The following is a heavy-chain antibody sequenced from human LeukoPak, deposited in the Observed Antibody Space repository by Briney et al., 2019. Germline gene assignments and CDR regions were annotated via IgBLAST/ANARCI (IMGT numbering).Heavy chain of an antibody. D-gene: IGHD3-22*01. CDR1: GFTFDDYG. Sequence: GGSLRLSCAASGFTFDDYGMSWVRQAPGKGLEWVSGINWNGGSTGYADPVKGRFTISRDNAKNSLYLQMNSLRAEDTALYYCARTSSGYYYFDYWGQGTLVTVSS. V-gene: IGHV3-20*04. J-gene: IGHJ4*02. CDR2: INWNGGST. CDR3: ARTSSGYYYFDY.